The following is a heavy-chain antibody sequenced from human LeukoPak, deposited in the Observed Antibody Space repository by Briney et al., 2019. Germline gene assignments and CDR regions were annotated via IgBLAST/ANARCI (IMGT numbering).Heavy chain of an antibody. CDR1: GITLSNYG. CDR2: LSGSAGGS. V-gene: IGHV3-23*01. Sequence: GGSLRLSCGVSGITLSNYGMTWVRQAPGKGLEWVAGLSGSAGGSNYADSVKGRFTISRDNSKNTLFLQMDRLRAEDTAVYFCAKRGVVVRVFLVGFHKEAYYFDSWGQGALVTVSS. CDR3: AKRGVVVRVFLVGFHKEAYYFDS. J-gene: IGHJ4*02. D-gene: IGHD3-16*02.